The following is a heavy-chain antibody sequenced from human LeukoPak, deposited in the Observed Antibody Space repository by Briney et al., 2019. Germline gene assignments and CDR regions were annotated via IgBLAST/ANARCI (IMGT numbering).Heavy chain of an antibody. CDR1: GDSVSSNRAA. V-gene: IGHV6-1*01. Sequence: SQPLSLTCAISGDSVSSNRAAWVWTRQSPSRGLEWLGRTYYRSKWYNDYALSVKSRITINPDTSKNQFSLHLNSVTPEDTAVYYCARDWLGFDFDYWGRGAVVAVSA. CDR2: TYYRSKWYN. CDR3: ARDWLGFDFDY. J-gene: IGHJ4*02. D-gene: IGHD6-19*01.